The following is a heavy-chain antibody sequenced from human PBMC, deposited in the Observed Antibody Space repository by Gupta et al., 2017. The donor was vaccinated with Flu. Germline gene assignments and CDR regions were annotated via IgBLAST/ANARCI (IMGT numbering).Heavy chain of an antibody. D-gene: IGHD6-19*01. CDR3: AKDGDSSGWFYGYFDF. J-gene: IGHJ4*02. CDR1: GFTFQSYA. Sequence: EVQLLESGGGLVQPVGSLRLSCEASGFTFQSYALLWLRQAPGKGVEGVSAMSGSGGSTYYADSVKGRFTISRDNSKNTLYLQVNSLRAEDTALYYCAKDGDSSGWFYGYFDFWGQGTLVTVSS. V-gene: IGHV3-23*01. CDR2: MSGSGGST.